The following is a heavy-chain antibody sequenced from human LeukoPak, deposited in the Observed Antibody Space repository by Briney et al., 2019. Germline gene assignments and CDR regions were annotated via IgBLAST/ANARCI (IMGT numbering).Heavy chain of an antibody. CDR3: ARDYGGNDYFDY. CDR2: IYSGGST. J-gene: IGHJ4*02. D-gene: IGHD4-23*01. V-gene: IGHV3-66*01. CDR1: GFTVSSNY. Sequence: PGGSLRLSCAASGFTVSSNYMSWVRQAPGKGLEWVSVIYSGGSTYYADSVKGRFTISRDSSKNTLYLQMNSLRAEDTAVYYCARDYGGNDYFDYWGQGTLVTVSS.